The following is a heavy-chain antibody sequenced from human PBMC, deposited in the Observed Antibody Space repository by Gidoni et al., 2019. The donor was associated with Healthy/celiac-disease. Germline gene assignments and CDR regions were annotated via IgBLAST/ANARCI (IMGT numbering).Heavy chain of an antibody. CDR2: IYYSGST. CDR3: ARVGLPEAFDI. D-gene: IGHD3-16*01. CDR1: GGSISSSSYY. V-gene: IGHV4-39*07. J-gene: IGHJ3*02. Sequence: QLQLQESAPALVNPSETLSPTCTVSGGSISSSSYYWGWIRQPPGKGLEWIGSIYYSGSTYYNPSLKSRVTISVDTSKNQFSLKLSSVTAADTAVYYCARVGLPEAFDIWGQGTMVTVSS.